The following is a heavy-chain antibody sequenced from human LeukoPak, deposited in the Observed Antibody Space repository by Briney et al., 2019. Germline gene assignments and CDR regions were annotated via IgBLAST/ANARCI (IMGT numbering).Heavy chain of an antibody. CDR1: GYTFTSYY. Sequence: ASVQVSCKASGYTFTSYYMHWVRQPTGQGVEERGIINPSGGSTSYAQKFQGRVTMTRDMSTSTVYMQLSSLRSEDTAVYYCASATTVTTPLVWGQGTMVTVSS. CDR3: ASATTVTTPLV. CDR2: INPSGGST. J-gene: IGHJ3*01. V-gene: IGHV1-46*01. D-gene: IGHD4-17*01.